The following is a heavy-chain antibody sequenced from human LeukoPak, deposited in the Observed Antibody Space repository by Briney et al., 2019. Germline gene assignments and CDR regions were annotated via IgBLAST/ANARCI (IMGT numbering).Heavy chain of an antibody. V-gene: IGHV5-51*01. Sequence: GESLQISCQGSGYSFTSYWIGWVRQMPGKGLEWIGIIYPADSDTRYSPSFQGQVTISADKSTSTAYLQWSSLKASDTAMYYCARRSGVPGVTYGDYYYYMDVWGKGTTVTVSS. CDR3: ARRSGVPGVTYGDYYYYMDV. J-gene: IGHJ6*03. CDR1: GYSFTSYW. D-gene: IGHD2-2*01. CDR2: IYPADSDT.